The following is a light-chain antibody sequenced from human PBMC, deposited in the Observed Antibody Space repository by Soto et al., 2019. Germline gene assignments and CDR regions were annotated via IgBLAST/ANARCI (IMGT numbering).Light chain of an antibody. CDR1: YSNIGSNF. CDR2: SIN. J-gene: IGLJ3*02. Sequence: QSVLTQPPSAAATPGQTVTISCSGRYSNIGSNFVSWYQRLPGTAPKLLIYSINQRPSGVPDRFSGSKSGTSASLTISGLQSEDEADYFCSSWDDRRDGPVFGGGTKLTVL. CDR3: SSWDDRRDGPV. V-gene: IGLV1-44*01.